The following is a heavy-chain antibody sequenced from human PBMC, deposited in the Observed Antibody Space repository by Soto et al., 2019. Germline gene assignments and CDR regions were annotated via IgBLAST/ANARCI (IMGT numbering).Heavy chain of an antibody. CDR3: AQGGRFLEWSHFDY. V-gene: IGHV4-59*01. D-gene: IGHD3-3*01. CDR2: IYYSGST. J-gene: IGHJ4*02. CDR1: GGSISSYY. Sequence: QVQLQESGPGLVKPSETLSLTCTVSGGSISSYYWSWIRQPPGKGLEWIGYIYYSGSTNYNPSLKSRVTISVDTSKNQFSLKLSSVTAADTAVYYCAQGGRFLEWSHFDYRGQGTLVTVSS.